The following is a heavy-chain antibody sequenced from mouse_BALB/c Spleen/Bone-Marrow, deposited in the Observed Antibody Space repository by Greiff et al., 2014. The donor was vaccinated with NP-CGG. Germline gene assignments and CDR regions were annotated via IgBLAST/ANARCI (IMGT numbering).Heavy chain of an antibody. D-gene: IGHD1-1*01. CDR2: INPDSSTI. CDR3: ARLSYYGRFAY. V-gene: IGHV4-1*02. CDR1: GFDFSRYW. J-gene: IGHJ3*01. Sequence: VQLKESGGGLVQPGGSLKLSCAASGFDFSRYWMSWVRQAPGKGLEWIGEINPDSSTINYTPSRKDKFIISRDNAKNTLYLQMSKVRSEDTALYYCARLSYYGRFAYGGQGTLVTVSP.